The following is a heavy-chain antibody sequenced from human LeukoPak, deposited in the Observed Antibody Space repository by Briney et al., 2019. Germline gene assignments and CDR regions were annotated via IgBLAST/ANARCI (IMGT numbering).Heavy chain of an antibody. CDR3: ARETIYGSGSYYNSRFDY. Sequence: GGSLRLSCAASGFTFSSYAMHWVRQAPGKGLEWVAVISYDGSNKYYADSVKGRFTISRDNSKNTLYLQMNSLRAEDTAVYYCARETIYGSGSYYNSRFDYWGQGTLVTVSS. CDR1: GFTFSSYA. J-gene: IGHJ4*02. D-gene: IGHD3-10*01. CDR2: ISYDGSNK. V-gene: IGHV3-30*04.